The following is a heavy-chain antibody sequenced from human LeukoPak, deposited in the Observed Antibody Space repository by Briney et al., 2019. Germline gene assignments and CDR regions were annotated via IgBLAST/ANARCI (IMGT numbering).Heavy chain of an antibody. CDR2: MKQDGSEK. CDR1: GFTFSIYW. Sequence: GGALRLSCASSGFTFSIYWMSWVRHAPGKGLVGVAIMKQDGSEKYYVDSVKGRFTISRDNAKNSLYLQMNSLRAEDTAVYYCARVTWTTAFDIWGQGTMVTVSS. CDR3: ARVTWTTAFDI. D-gene: IGHD3-16*01. V-gene: IGHV3-7*04. J-gene: IGHJ3*02.